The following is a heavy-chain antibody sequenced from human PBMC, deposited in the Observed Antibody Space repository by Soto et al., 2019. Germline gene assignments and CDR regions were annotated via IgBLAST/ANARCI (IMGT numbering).Heavy chain of an antibody. V-gene: IGHV6-1*01. J-gene: IGHJ3*02. CDR1: GDSVSSNSAA. Sequence: SQTLSLTCAISGDSVSSNSAAWNWIRQSPSRGLEWLARTYYRSKWYNVYAVSVKSRITINPDTSKNQFSLQLNSVTPEDTAVYYCARAQITMIVVVITTYAFDIWGQGTMVTVSS. D-gene: IGHD3-22*01. CDR2: TYYRSKWYN. CDR3: ARAQITMIVVVITTYAFDI.